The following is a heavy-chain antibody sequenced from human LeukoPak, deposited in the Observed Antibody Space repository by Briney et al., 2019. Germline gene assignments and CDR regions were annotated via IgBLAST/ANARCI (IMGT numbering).Heavy chain of an antibody. J-gene: IGHJ4*02. CDR2: ISGRGAET. CDR1: GFIFRNYW. D-gene: IGHD2-2*02. CDR3: ARGLILVVQGAIDY. V-gene: IGHV3-23*01. Sequence: QPGGSLRLSCATSGFIFRNYWMSWVRQVPGKGLEWVSTISGRGAETFYADSVKGRFTISRDNSENTVYLQMNSLRAEDTAVYYCARGLILVVQGAIDYWGQGVLVTVSS.